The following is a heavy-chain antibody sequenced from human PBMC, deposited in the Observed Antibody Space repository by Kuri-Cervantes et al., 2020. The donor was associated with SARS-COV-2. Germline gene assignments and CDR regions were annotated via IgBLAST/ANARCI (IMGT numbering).Heavy chain of an antibody. CDR1: GGSISGFC. J-gene: IGHJ6*02. Sequence: SETLSLTCTVSGGSISGFCWSWIRQPPGKGLEWIGDIYYNGSTNFNPSLKSRVTISLDTSKSQFSLKLTSVTAADPAVYFCAKDRGGTSHYFYYYDMDVWGQGTTVTVSS. CDR3: AKDRGGTSHYFYYYDMDV. D-gene: IGHD3-10*01. V-gene: IGHV4-59*01. CDR2: IYYNGST.